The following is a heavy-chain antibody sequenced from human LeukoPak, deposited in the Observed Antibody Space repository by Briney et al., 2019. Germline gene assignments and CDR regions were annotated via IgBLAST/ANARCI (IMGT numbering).Heavy chain of an antibody. CDR2: IYYSGTT. D-gene: IGHD6-19*01. CDR1: GGSISSSSYY. Sequence: SETLSLTCTVSGGSISSSSYYWGWIRQPPGKGLERIGSIYYSGTTYHNPSLKSRVTISVDTSKNQFSLKLSSVTAADTAVYYCATNSGYSSGWYLGTWGQGTLVTVSS. CDR3: ATNSGYSSGWYLGT. J-gene: IGHJ5*02. V-gene: IGHV4-39*07.